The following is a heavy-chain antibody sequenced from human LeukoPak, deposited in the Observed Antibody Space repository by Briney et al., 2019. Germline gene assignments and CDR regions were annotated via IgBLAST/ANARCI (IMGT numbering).Heavy chain of an antibody. Sequence: SETLSLTCGVSGGSITNTNYWTWVRQPPGKGLEWIGEVNLQGSTNYNPSLMGRVAISVDTSENHISLQLTSVTAANTAVYYCAREGGPYRPLDYSGQGTLVTVSS. J-gene: IGHJ4*02. CDR1: GGSITNTNY. V-gene: IGHV4-4*02. CDR3: AREGGPYRPLDY. CDR2: VNLQGST.